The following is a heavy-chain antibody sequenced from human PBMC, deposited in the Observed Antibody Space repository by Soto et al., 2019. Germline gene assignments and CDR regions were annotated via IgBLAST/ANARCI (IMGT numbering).Heavy chain of an antibody. V-gene: IGHV4-34*01. Sequence: PSETLSLTCAVYGGSFSGYYWSWIRQPPGKGLEWIGEINHSGSTYYNPSLKSRVTISVDTSKNQFSLKLSSVTAADTAVYYCARGKITMVRGVIILWAYYFDYWGQGTLVTVSS. CDR2: INHSGST. D-gene: IGHD3-10*01. CDR3: ARGKITMVRGVIILWAYYFDY. J-gene: IGHJ4*02. CDR1: GGSFSGYY.